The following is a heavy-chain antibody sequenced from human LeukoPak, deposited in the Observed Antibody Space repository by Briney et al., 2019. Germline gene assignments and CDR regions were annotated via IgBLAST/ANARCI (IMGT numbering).Heavy chain of an antibody. CDR1: GYTFTSYA. Sequence: GASVKVSCKASGYTFTSYAMNWVRQAPGQGLEWMGWISAYNGNTNYAQKLQGRVTMTTDTSTSTAYMELRSLRSDDTAVYYCARDRRGRMVRALCGFDPWGQGTLVTVSS. D-gene: IGHD3-10*01. J-gene: IGHJ5*02. CDR2: ISAYNGNT. CDR3: ARDRRGRMVRALCGFDP. V-gene: IGHV1-18*01.